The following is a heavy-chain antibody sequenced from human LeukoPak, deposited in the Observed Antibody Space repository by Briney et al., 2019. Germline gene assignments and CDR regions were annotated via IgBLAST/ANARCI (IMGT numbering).Heavy chain of an antibody. Sequence: GESLQISCKGSGYSFTSYWIGWVRQMPGKGLEWMGIIYPGDSDTRYSPSFQGQVTISADKSISTAYLQWSSLKASDTAMYYCARLGSVYCSGGSCYKFDPWGQGTLVTVSS. D-gene: IGHD2-15*01. J-gene: IGHJ5*02. CDR2: IYPGDSDT. CDR3: ARLGSVYCSGGSCYKFDP. CDR1: GYSFTSYW. V-gene: IGHV5-51*01.